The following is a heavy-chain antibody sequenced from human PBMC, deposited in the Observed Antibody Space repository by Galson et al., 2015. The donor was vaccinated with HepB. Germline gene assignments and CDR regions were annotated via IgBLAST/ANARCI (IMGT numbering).Heavy chain of an antibody. CDR1: GYTFGGYF. J-gene: IGHJ5*02. V-gene: IGHV1-2*06. D-gene: IGHD6-13*01. CDR2: INPHNGGA. CDR3: ARGLAAAGSWLGP. Sequence: SVKVSCKASGYTFGGYFTHWVRQAPGQGLEWMGRINPHNGGAIYAQKFQGRVTMTSDTSASTAYMELSRLRFDDTAIYYCARGLAAAGSWLGPWGQGTLVTVSS.